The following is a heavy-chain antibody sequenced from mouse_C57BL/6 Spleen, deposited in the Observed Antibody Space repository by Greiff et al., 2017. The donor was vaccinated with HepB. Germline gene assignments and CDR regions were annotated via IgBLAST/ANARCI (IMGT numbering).Heavy chain of an antibody. CDR3: ARGVYYYGSRLSFDV. J-gene: IGHJ1*03. D-gene: IGHD1-1*01. Sequence: VQLQQSGAELVKPGASVKISCKASGYAFSSYWMNWVKQRPGKGLEWIGQIYPGDGDTNYNGKFKGKATLTADKSSSTAYMQLSSLTSEDSAVYFCARGVYYYGSRLSFDVWGTGTTVTVSS. CDR1: GYAFSSYW. CDR2: IYPGDGDT. V-gene: IGHV1-80*01.